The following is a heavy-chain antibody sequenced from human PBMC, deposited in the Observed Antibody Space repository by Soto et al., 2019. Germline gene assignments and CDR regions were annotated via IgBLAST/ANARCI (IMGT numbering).Heavy chain of an antibody. Sequence: QVQLVQSGAEVKKPGASVKVSCKASGYTFTSHDINWMRQATGQGLEWMGWMNPNSGHTNYAQKFQGRVTMTRDTSISTAYMELTNLRSEDTAIYYCASDMSTTWGQGTLGTVSS. CDR1: GYTFTSHD. CDR3: ASDMSTT. CDR2: MNPNSGHT. D-gene: IGHD2-2*01. J-gene: IGHJ5*02. V-gene: IGHV1-8*01.